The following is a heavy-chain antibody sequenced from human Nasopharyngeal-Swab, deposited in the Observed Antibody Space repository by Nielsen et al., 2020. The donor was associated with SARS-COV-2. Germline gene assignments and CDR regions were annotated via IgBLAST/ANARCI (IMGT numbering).Heavy chain of an antibody. CDR1: GGSISSGSYY. D-gene: IGHD6-6*01. V-gene: IGHV4-61*02. Sequence: SEILSLTCTVSGGSISSGSYYWSWIRQPAGKGLEWIGRIYTSGSTNYNPSLKSRVTISVDTSKNQFSLKLSSVTAADTAVYYCVRDGGAAHMDVWGQGTTVTVSS. J-gene: IGHJ6*02. CDR3: VRDGGAAHMDV. CDR2: IYTSGST.